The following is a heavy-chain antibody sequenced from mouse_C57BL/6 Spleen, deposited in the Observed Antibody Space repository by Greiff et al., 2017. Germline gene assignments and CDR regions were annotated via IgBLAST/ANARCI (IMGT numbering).Heavy chain of an antibody. CDR1: GFSLTSYA. Sequence: VQRVESGPGLVAPSQSLSITCTVSGFSLTSYAISWVPQPPGKGLEWLGVIWTGGGTNYNSALKSRLSISKDNSKSQVFLKRNSLQTDDTARYYCARYDDYDGPGYFDYGGQGTTLTVSS. CDR2: IWTGGGT. D-gene: IGHD2-4*01. J-gene: IGHJ2*01. V-gene: IGHV2-9-1*01. CDR3: ARYDDYDGPGYFDY.